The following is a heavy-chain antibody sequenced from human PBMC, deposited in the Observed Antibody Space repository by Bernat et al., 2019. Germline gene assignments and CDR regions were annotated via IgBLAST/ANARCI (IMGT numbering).Heavy chain of an antibody. V-gene: IGHV1-69*04. D-gene: IGHD5-12*01. CDR3: AGRGRKGGSVSENDY. Sequence: QVQLVQSGAEVKKPGSSAKVSCKASGGTFSSYAISWVRQSPGQGLEWMGRIIPSCGRSNYAQKFQRRVTITADKSTSTAYMELSSLRSEDTAVYCCAGRGRKGGSVSENDYWGQGTLVTVSS. CDR1: GGTFSSYA. CDR2: IIPSCGRS. J-gene: IGHJ4*02.